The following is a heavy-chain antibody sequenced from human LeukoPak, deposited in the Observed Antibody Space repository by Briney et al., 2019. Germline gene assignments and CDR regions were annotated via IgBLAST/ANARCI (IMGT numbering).Heavy chain of an antibody. V-gene: IGHV3-30*02. Sequence: PGGSLRLSCAASGFTFSSYGMHWVRQAPGKGLEWVAFIRYDGSNKYYADSVKGRFTISRDNSKNTLYLQMNSLRAEDTAVYYCAKLVGALEYYSNYDLDYWGQGTLVTVSS. CDR3: AKLVGALEYYSNYDLDY. J-gene: IGHJ4*02. CDR2: IRYDGSNK. CDR1: GFTFSSYG. D-gene: IGHD4-11*01.